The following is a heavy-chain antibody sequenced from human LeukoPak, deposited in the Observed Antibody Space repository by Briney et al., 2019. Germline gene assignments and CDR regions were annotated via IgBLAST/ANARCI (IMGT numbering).Heavy chain of an antibody. CDR2: TSDSGSTI. CDR3: AREGYSGILGAFDI. J-gene: IGHJ3*02. V-gene: IGHV3-48*03. CDR1: GFSFSSHE. Sequence: GGSLRLSCAASGFSFSSHEMHWVRQAPGKGLEWLSYTSDSGSTIHTADSVKGRFSSSRDNAKSSLYLQLNSLRAEDTAVYCCAREGYSGILGAFDIWGQGTMVTVSS. D-gene: IGHD1-26*01.